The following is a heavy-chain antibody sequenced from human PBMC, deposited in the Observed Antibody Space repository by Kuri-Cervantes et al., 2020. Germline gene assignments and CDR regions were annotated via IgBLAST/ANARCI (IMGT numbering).Heavy chain of an antibody. CDR1: GFTFSSYG. D-gene: IGHD2-8*02. J-gene: IGHJ4*02. Sequence: GGSLRLSCAASGFTFSSYGMHWVRQAPGKGLEWVAVISYDGSNKYYADSVKGRFTISRDTSKNTVYLQVNSLRAEDTAVYYCAKCGFYCTGTTCASYFDYWGQGTLVTVSS. CDR3: AKCGFYCTGTTCASYFDY. V-gene: IGHV3-30*18. CDR2: ISYDGSNK.